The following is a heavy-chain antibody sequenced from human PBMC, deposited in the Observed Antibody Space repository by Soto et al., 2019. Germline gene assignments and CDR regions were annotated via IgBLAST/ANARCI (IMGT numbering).Heavy chain of an antibody. Sequence: QVQLVQSGAEVKKPGASVKVSCKASGYTFTGYYMHWVRQAPGQGLEWMGWINPNSGGTNYAQKFQGWVTMTRDTSISTAYMELSRLRSDDTAVYYCARGWTVVLRYFDPPDAFDIWGQGTMVTVSS. V-gene: IGHV1-2*04. CDR1: GYTFTGYY. CDR3: ARGWTVVLRYFDPPDAFDI. J-gene: IGHJ3*02. D-gene: IGHD3-9*01. CDR2: INPNSGGT.